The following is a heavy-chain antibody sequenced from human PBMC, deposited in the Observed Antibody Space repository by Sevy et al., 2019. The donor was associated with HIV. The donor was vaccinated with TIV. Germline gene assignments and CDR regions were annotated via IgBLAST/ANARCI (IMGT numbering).Heavy chain of an antibody. J-gene: IGHJ6*02. Sequence: GGSLRLSCAASGFTFSNYWMTWVRQAPGKGLEWVANIKRDGSVRYYVASVKGRFTISRDNAKNSLYLQMNSLRADDTAVYYCARDCSSTTCLWGLDVWGQGTTVTVSS. CDR3: ARDCSSTTCLWGLDV. D-gene: IGHD2-2*01. CDR2: IKRDGSVR. CDR1: GFTFSNYW. V-gene: IGHV3-7*03.